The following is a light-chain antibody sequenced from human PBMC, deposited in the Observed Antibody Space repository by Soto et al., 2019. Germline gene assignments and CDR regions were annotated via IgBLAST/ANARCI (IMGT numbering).Light chain of an antibody. CDR2: GAS. Sequence: ESLLTQSAGTLSLSPGERATLSCRASQSVSSSYLAWYQQKPGQAPRLLIYGASSRATGIPDRFSGSGSGTDFTLTINRVAPEDFAVYYCQQYVSLPITFGQGTRLEIK. CDR3: QQYVSLPIT. CDR1: QSVSSSY. V-gene: IGKV3-20*01. J-gene: IGKJ5*01.